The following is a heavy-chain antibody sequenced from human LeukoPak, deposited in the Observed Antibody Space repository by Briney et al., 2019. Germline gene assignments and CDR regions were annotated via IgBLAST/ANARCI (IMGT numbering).Heavy chain of an antibody. D-gene: IGHD5-18*01. J-gene: IGHJ6*02. Sequence: ASVKVSCKASGYTFTSYDINWVRQATGQGLEWMGWMNPNSGNTGYSQKFQGRVTMTRNTSITTAYMELSSLRSEDTAVYYCARDLKVQLWLHGYYYYGMDVWGQGTTVTVSS. CDR1: GYTFTSYD. CDR3: ARDLKVQLWLHGYYYYGMDV. CDR2: MNPNSGNT. V-gene: IGHV1-8*01.